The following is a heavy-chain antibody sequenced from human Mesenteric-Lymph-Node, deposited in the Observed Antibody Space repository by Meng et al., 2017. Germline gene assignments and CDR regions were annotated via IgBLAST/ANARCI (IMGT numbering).Heavy chain of an antibody. CDR3: VISSHN. CDR1: GGSITSTSSY. CDR2: IYYRGST. J-gene: IGHJ4*02. Sequence: QVKLQGAGPGLVKPAQTLSLNCTVSGGSITSTSSYWGWVRQPPGKGLEWIGSIYYRGSTNYNPSLKSRISMSVDMSKNQFSLKVNSVTAADTAIYYCVISSHNWGQGTLVTVSS. D-gene: IGHD3-3*02. V-gene: IGHV4-39*07.